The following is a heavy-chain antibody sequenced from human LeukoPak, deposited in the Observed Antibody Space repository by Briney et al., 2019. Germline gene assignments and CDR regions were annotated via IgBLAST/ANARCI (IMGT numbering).Heavy chain of an antibody. J-gene: IGHJ4*02. D-gene: IGHD3-3*01. CDR1: GYTFTSYY. CDR3: AREDYDFWSGYYTGGYYFDY. CDR2: TNPSGGST. V-gene: IGHV1-46*01. Sequence: ASVKVSCKASGYTFTSYYMHWVRQAPGQGLEWMGITNPSGGSTSYAQKFQGRVTMTRDTSTSTVYMELSSLRSEDTAVYYCAREDYDFWSGYYTGGYYFDYWGQGTLVTVSS.